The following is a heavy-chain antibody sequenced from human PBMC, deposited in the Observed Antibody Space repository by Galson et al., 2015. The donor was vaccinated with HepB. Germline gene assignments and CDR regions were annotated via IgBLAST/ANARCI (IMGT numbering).Heavy chain of an antibody. CDR2: IPYHASTT. CDR1: GFTFSNYA. V-gene: IGHV3-30*09. D-gene: IGHD4-23*01. CDR3: ASDQGDTVVTPH. J-gene: IGHJ4*02. Sequence: SLRPSCAASGFTFSNYAMHCVRQAPRTPLDRVAVIPYHASTTFYVDSVKGRFAIPRHNSKNTLHLQMHSLGDEDTAVDYCASDQGDTVVTPHWGQGILVTVSS.